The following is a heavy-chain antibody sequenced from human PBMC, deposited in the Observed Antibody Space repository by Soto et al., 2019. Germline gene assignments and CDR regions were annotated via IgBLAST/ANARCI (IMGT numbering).Heavy chain of an antibody. D-gene: IGHD3-9*01. V-gene: IGHV4-59*08. Sequence: QVQLQESGPGLVKPSETLSLTCTVAGGCISSYYWSWIRQPPGNGLEWIGYIYYSGSTNYNPSLKSPVTISVDTPKNQFSRNLSSVTAADTAVYYCARNGWGRDILTYGMDVWGQGTTVTVSS. CDR3: ARNGWGRDILTYGMDV. J-gene: IGHJ6*02. CDR1: GGCISSYY. CDR2: IYYSGST.